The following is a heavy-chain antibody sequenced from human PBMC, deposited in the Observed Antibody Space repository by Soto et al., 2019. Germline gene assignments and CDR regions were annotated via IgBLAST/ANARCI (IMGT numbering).Heavy chain of an antibody. CDR1: GYSFTSYW. J-gene: IGHJ6*02. V-gene: IGHV5-51*01. D-gene: IGHD3-3*01. CDR3: ARGAYYDFWSGYYGRYYCYYGMDV. CDR2: IYPGDSDT. Sequence: PGESLKISCKGSGYSFTSYWIGWVRQMPGKGLEWMGIIYPGDSDTRYSPSFQGQVTISADKSISTAYLQWSSLKASDTAMDYCARGAYYDFWSGYYGRYYCYYGMDVWGQGTTVTVSS.